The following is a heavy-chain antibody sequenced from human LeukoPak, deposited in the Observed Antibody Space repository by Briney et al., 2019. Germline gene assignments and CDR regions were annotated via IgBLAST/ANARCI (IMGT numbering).Heavy chain of an antibody. CDR2: MYYSGST. J-gene: IGHJ4*02. D-gene: IGHD3-3*01. V-gene: IGHV4-39*01. CDR1: GGSISSSSYY. CDR3: ARQYDCRSGRIDH. Sequence: SETLSLTCTVSGGSISSSSYYRGWIRQPPGKGLEWIGSMYYSGSTYYHPSLRSRVTISVDTSKKQFSLNLSSVTAADTAVYYCARQYDCRSGRIDHWGQGTLVTVSS.